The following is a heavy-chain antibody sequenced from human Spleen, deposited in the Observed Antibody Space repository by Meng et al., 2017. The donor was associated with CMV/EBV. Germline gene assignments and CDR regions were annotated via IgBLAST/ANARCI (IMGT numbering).Heavy chain of an antibody. CDR3: ARLSPSYSSSSSVGAFDI. J-gene: IGHJ3*02. V-gene: IGHV1-2*02. CDR1: GYSFTGYY. CDR2: INPNSGGT. D-gene: IGHD6-6*01. Sequence: ASVKVSCKASGYSFTGYYMHWVRQAPGQGLEWMGWINPNSGGTNYAQKFQGRVTMTRDTSISTAYMGLSRLRSDDTAVYYCARLSPSYSSSSSVGAFDIWGQGTKVTVSS.